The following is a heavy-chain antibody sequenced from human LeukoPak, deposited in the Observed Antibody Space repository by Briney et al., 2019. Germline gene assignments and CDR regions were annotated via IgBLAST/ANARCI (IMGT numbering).Heavy chain of an antibody. Sequence: EASVKASCKASGYXFTGYYIHWVRQAPGQGLEWMGWINPNSGGTNSAQKFQGRVTMTRDTSIRTAYMELSRLTSDDTAVYYCARHPYSGSYHFDYWGQGTLVTVSS. CDR3: ARHPYSGSYHFDY. D-gene: IGHD1-26*01. V-gene: IGHV1-2*02. CDR1: GYXFTGYY. J-gene: IGHJ4*02. CDR2: INPNSGGT.